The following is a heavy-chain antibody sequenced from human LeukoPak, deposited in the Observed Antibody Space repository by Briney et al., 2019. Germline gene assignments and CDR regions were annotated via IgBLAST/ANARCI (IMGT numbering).Heavy chain of an antibody. CDR1: GYTFTSYG. CDR2: ISAYNGNT. D-gene: IGHD3-22*01. V-gene: IGHV1-18*01. CDR3: ARGYYDSSGYYFFCDY. Sequence: GASVKVSCKASGYTFTSYGISWGGQAPGQGIEWMGWISAYNGNTNYAQKLQGRVTMTTDTSTSTAYMELRSLRSDDTAVYYCARGYYDSSGYYFFCDYWGQGTLVTVSP. J-gene: IGHJ4*02.